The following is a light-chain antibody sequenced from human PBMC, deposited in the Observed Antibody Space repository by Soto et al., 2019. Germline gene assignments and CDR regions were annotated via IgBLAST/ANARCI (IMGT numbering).Light chain of an antibody. CDR3: QKYNNWPPWT. V-gene: IGKV3-15*01. CDR2: GAS. CDR1: QSVSSN. J-gene: IGKJ1*01. Sequence: EIVMTQSPATPSVSPGERATLSCRASQSVSSNLAWYQQKPGQAPRLLIYGASTRATGIPARFSGSGSGKDFTLTISTLQSEVFAFFYGQKYNNWPPWTLGKGTKVVIK.